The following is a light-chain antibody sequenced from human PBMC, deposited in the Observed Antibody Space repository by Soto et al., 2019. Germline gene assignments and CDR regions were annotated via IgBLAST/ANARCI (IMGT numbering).Light chain of an antibody. J-gene: IGLJ3*02. CDR1: SSDVGGYNY. Sequence: QSVLTQPASVSGSPGQSITISCTGTSSDVGGYNYVSWYQHHPGKAPKLIIYEVTNRPSGVSNRFSGSKSGNTASLTISGLQAEDEADYYCNSYTTTSSWVFGGGTKLTVL. V-gene: IGLV2-14*01. CDR2: EVT. CDR3: NSYTTTSSWV.